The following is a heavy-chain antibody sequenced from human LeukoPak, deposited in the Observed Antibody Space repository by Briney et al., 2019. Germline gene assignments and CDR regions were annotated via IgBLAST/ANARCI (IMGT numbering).Heavy chain of an antibody. CDR2: INPNSGGT. V-gene: IGHV1-2*02. Sequence: GASVKVSCKASGYTFTGYYMHWVRQAPGQGLEWMGWINPNSGGTNYAQKFQGRVTMTRDTSISTAYMELSRLRSDDTAVYYCARVHYSSSDEGFDPWGQGTLVTVSS. CDR3: ARVHYSSSDEGFDP. D-gene: IGHD6-13*01. J-gene: IGHJ5*02. CDR1: GYTFTGYY.